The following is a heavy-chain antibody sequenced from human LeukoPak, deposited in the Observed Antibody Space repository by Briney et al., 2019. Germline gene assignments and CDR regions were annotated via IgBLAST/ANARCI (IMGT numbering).Heavy chain of an antibody. CDR2: INHSGST. V-gene: IGHV4-34*01. CDR3: ARSRGWLRFGRESYFYY. J-gene: IGHJ4*02. D-gene: IGHD5-12*01. CDR1: GGSFSGYY. Sequence: KPSETLSLTCAVYGGSFSGYYWSWIRQPPGKGLEWIGEINHSGSTNYNPSLKSRVTISVDTSKNQFSLKLSSVTAADTAVYYCARSRGWLRFGRESYFYYWGQGTLVTVSS.